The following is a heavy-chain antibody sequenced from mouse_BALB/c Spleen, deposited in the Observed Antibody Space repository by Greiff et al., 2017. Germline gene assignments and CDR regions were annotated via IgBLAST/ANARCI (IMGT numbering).Heavy chain of an antibody. CDR2: IRNKANGYTT. D-gene: IGHD2-1*01. J-gene: IGHJ3*01. CDR3: ARVDGNFPWFAY. V-gene: IGHV7-3*02. Sequence: EVQLVESGGGLVQPGGSLRLSCATSGFTFTDYYMSWVRQPPGKALEWLGFIRNKANGYTTEYSASVKGRFTISRDNSQSILYLQMNTQRAEDSATYYCARVDGNFPWFAYWGQGTLVTVSA. CDR1: GFTFTDYY.